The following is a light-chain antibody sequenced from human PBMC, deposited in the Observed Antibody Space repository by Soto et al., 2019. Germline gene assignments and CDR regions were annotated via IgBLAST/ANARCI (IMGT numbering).Light chain of an antibody. Sequence: QSALTQPPSVSAAPGQKVTISCSGSSSNIGNNYVSWYQQFPGTAPKLLIYDNNNRPSGIPDRFSGSKSGTSATLGITGLQTGDEADYYCGTWDSSLTAVVFGGGTKLTVL. CDR3: GTWDSSLTAVV. CDR1: SSNIGNNY. J-gene: IGLJ2*01. V-gene: IGLV1-51*01. CDR2: DNN.